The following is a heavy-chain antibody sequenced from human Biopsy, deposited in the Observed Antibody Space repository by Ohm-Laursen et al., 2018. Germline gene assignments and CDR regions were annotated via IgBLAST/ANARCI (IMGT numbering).Heavy chain of an antibody. Sequence: SSLRLSCAASGFTFSNSGMHWVRQAPGKGLEWVAAISYDGSKTDYGDSVKGRLNISRDNSKNTLDLQMNSLRVEDTAVYFCAKDKGTFNFYYYGMDVWGQGTTVTVSS. J-gene: IGHJ6*02. CDR2: ISYDGSKT. D-gene: IGHD2/OR15-2a*01. CDR3: AKDKGTFNFYYYGMDV. V-gene: IGHV3-30*18. CDR1: GFTFSNSG.